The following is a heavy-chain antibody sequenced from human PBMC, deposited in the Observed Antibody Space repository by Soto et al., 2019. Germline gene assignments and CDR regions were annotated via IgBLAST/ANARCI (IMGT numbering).Heavy chain of an antibody. CDR3: ARDGGRHSGGIDY. CDR1: GGTFSSYS. V-gene: IGHV1-69*01. J-gene: IGHJ4*02. CDR2: IIPIFGTA. D-gene: IGHD1-26*01. Sequence: QVQLVQSGTEVKKPGSSVKVSCKASGGTFSSYSINWVRQAPGQGLEWMGEIIPIFGTANYAQKFQGRVTITANESTSTAYMELSSLRSEDTAVYYCARDGGRHSGGIDYWGQGTLVTVSS.